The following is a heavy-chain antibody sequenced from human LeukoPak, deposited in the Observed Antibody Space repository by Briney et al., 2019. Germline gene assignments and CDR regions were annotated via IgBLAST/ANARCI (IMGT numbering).Heavy chain of an antibody. CDR1: GFTFDDYA. Sequence: GGSLRLSCAASGFTFDDYAMHWVRQAPGKGLEWVSGISWNSGSIGYADSVKGRFTISRDNAKNSLYLQMNSLRAEDTAVYYCARDQKDHSSSPEYYFDYWGQGTLVTVSS. CDR3: ARDQKDHSSSPEYYFDY. CDR2: ISWNSGSI. D-gene: IGHD6-6*01. J-gene: IGHJ4*02. V-gene: IGHV3-9*01.